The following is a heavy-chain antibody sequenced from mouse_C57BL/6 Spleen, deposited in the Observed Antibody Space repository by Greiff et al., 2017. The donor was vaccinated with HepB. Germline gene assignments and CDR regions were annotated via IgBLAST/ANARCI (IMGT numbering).Heavy chain of an antibody. J-gene: IGHJ3*01. Sequence: EVQLVESGPGLVKPSQSLSLTCSVTGYSITSGYYWNWIRQFPGNKLEWMGYISYDGSNNYNPSLKNRISITRDTSKNQFFLKLNSVTTEDTATYYCARDAGNDAWFAYWGQGTLVTVSA. CDR1: GYSITSGYY. V-gene: IGHV3-6*01. CDR2: ISYDGSN. D-gene: IGHD2-3*01. CDR3: ARDAGNDAWFAY.